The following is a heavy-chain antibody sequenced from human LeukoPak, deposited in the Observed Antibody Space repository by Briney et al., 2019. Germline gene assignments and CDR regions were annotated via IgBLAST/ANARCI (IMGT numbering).Heavy chain of an antibody. D-gene: IGHD5-18*01. Sequence: ASVKVSCKTSGYTFTGYYMHWVRQAPGQGLEWMGWINPNSGGTNYAQKFQGRVTMTRDTSISTAYMELSSLRSEDTAVYYCARDMVDTAMAPDYWGQGTLVTVSS. CDR1: GYTFTGYY. CDR3: ARDMVDTAMAPDY. J-gene: IGHJ4*02. CDR2: INPNSGGT. V-gene: IGHV1-2*02.